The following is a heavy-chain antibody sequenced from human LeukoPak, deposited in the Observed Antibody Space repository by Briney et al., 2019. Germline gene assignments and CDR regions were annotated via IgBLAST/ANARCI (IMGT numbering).Heavy chain of an antibody. CDR3: GRDSRLEWGDSRLSFDY. D-gene: IGHD2-21*01. V-gene: IGHV1-18*01. CDR2: ICAYNGNT. CDR1: GYTFTSYG. J-gene: IGHJ4*02. Sequence: GASVTVSCKASGYTFTSYGISWVRQPPAQGLEWMGWICAYNGNTNYAQKLQGRVTMTTDTSTSTAYMELRRLRSDDTAVYHCGRDSRLEWGDSRLSFDYWGEGSLASVSS.